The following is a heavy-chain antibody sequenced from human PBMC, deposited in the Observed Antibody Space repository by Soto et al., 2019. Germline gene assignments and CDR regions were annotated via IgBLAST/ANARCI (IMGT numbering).Heavy chain of an antibody. CDR1: ESPSGNAW. CDR2: IKSKVDGGTT. D-gene: IGHD3-9*01. V-gene: IGHV3-15*01. Sequence: DVQLVESGGGLVKPGGSLNFPFEPPESPSGNAWWSGSRQAPGKGRGWVGRIKSKVDGGTTDYAAPVKGRFTISKDDSKNTLYLQMNSLKTEDTAVYYCITRLGDILDAFDIWGQGTMVTVSS. CDR3: ITRLGDILDAFDI. J-gene: IGHJ3*02.